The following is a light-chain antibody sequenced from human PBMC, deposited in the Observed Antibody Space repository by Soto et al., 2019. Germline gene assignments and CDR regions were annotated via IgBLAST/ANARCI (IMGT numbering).Light chain of an antibody. Sequence: EIVMTQSPATLSVSAGERATLYCRASQSVSSNLAWYQQKPGLAPRLLIYGASTRATGIPARFSGSGSGTEFTLTISSLQSEDFAVYDCQQYNNWPPLTFGGGTKVEIK. V-gene: IGKV3-15*01. CDR3: QQYNNWPPLT. CDR1: QSVSSN. CDR2: GAS. J-gene: IGKJ4*01.